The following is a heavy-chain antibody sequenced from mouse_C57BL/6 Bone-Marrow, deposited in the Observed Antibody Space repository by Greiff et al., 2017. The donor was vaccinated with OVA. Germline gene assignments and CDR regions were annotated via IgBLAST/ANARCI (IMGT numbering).Heavy chain of an antibody. CDR2: INPGSGGT. Sequence: VKLMESGAELVRPGTSVKVSCKASGYAFTNYLIEWVKQRPGQGLEWIGVINPGSGGTNYNEKFKGKATLTADKSSSTAYMQLSSLTSEDSAVYFCARDYVNYGHFDYWGQGTTLTVSS. CDR3: ARDYVNYGHFDY. V-gene: IGHV1-54*01. J-gene: IGHJ2*01. CDR1: GYAFTNYL. D-gene: IGHD2-1*01.